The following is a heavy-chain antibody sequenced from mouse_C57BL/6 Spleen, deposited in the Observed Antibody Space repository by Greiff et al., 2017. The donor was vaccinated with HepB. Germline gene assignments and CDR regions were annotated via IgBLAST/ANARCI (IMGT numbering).Heavy chain of an antibody. CDR2: IYPGSGST. Sequence: VQLQQPGAELVKPGASVKMSCKASGYTFTSYWITWVKQRPGQGLEWIGDIYPGSGSTNYNEKFKSKATLTVDTSSSTAYMQLSSLTSEDSAVYYCARKGTGTKWFAYWGQGTLVTVSA. V-gene: IGHV1-55*01. CDR3: ARKGTGTKWFAY. D-gene: IGHD4-1*01. CDR1: GYTFTSYW. J-gene: IGHJ3*01.